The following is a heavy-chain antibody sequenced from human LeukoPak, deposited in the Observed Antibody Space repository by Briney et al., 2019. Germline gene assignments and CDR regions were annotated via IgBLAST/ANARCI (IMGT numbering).Heavy chain of an antibody. Sequence: SQTLSLTCAVSGGSISSGGYSWSWIRQPPGKGLEWIGYIYHSGSTYYNPSLKSRVSISVDRSKNQFSLKLSSVTAADTAVYYCASEDSSGNYYQGAFDIWGQGTMVTVSS. CDR3: ASEDSSGNYYQGAFDI. V-gene: IGHV4-30-2*01. J-gene: IGHJ3*02. CDR2: IYHSGST. D-gene: IGHD3-22*01. CDR1: GGSISSGGYS.